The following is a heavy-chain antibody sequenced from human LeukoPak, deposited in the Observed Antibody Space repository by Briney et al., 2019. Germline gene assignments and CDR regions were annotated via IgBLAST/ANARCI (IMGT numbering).Heavy chain of an antibody. CDR2: IRSNSDGGTI. J-gene: IGHJ5*02. CDR3: ATDFYDST. V-gene: IGHV3-15*07. CDR1: GFTFSNAW. Sequence: GGSLRLSCATSGFTFSNAWMNWVRQAPGKGLEWVGRIRSNSDGGTIDYAAPVKGRFTLSRDDSKTTLYLQMNSLQTEDTAVYYCATDFYDSTWGQGTPVTVSS. D-gene: IGHD3-22*01.